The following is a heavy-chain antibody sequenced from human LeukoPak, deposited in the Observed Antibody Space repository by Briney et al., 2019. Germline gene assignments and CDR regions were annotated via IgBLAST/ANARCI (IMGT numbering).Heavy chain of an antibody. D-gene: IGHD3-22*01. CDR3: ARYRKVVTPAACDI. J-gene: IGHJ3*02. CDR2: ITSSSSTI. Sequence: GRCLRLSRAVSGFTLSSYSMNWVRQAPGKGLEWVSSITSSSSTIYYTDPAKGRFTISRDNAKNSLYVQMNSLRAEDTAVYYCARYRKVVTPAACDIWGEGTMVTVSS. CDR1: GFTLSSYS. V-gene: IGHV3-21*01.